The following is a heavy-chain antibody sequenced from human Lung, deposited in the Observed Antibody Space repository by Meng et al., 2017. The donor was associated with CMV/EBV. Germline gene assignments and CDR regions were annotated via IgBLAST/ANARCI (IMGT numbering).Heavy chain of an antibody. J-gene: IGHJ4*02. CDR3: ARDPPRPGYNFDS. D-gene: IGHD5-18*01. CDR1: GFTFSGYW. Sequence: GGSXRLXXAASGFTFSGYWMHWVRQAPGKGLVWVSRIKSDDSSISYADSVKGRFTISRDKAKNTLYLQMNSLRDEDTAVYYCARDPPRPGYNFDSWGQGTLVTVSS. V-gene: IGHV3-74*01. CDR2: IKSDDSSI.